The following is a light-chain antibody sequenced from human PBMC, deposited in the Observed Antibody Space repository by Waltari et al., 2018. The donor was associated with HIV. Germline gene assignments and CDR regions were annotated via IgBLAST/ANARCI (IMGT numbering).Light chain of an antibody. CDR1: QSVWFTSNNRNY. J-gene: IGKJ4*01. V-gene: IGKV4-1*01. Sequence: DIVMTQSPDSLAVSLVERAPINSTSSQSVWFTSNNRNYLAWYQQKPGHPPKLLIYWASTRESGVPDRFSGGGSGTDFTLTISSLQAEDVAVYYCQQYYSSPLTFGGGTKVEI. CDR2: WAS. CDR3: QQYYSSPLT.